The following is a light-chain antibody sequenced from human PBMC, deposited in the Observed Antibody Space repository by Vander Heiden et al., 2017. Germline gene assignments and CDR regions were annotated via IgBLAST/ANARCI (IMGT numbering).Light chain of an antibody. Sequence: DIQMTQSPSTLYASVGDRVTITCRASQSISTWLAWYQQKPGKAQNLLIFKASMGEIGVPYRFSGSGSVIDFTLTSSFRQHDDFAHYFCQQNNSYWPFGQGTKVEIK. J-gene: IGKJ1*01. CDR3: QQNNSYWP. CDR1: QSISTW. CDR2: KAS. V-gene: IGKV1-5*03.